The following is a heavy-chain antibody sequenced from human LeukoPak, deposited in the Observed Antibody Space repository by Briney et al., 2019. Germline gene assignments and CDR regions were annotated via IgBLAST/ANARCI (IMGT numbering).Heavy chain of an antibody. Sequence: PSETLSLTCTVSGGSISSGGYYWSWIRQPAGKGLEWIGRIYTSGSTNYNPSLKSRVTISVDTSKNQFSLKLSSVTAADTAVYYCATGYYYDSSVYYLPFDYWGQGTLVTVSS. V-gene: IGHV4-61*02. D-gene: IGHD3-22*01. CDR3: ATGYYYDSSVYYLPFDY. J-gene: IGHJ4*02. CDR1: GGSISSGGYY. CDR2: IYTSGST.